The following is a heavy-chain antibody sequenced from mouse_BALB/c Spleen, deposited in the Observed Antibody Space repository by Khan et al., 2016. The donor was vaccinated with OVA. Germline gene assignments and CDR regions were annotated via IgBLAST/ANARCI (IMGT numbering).Heavy chain of an antibody. CDR3: TIHGYVAWFAY. J-gene: IGHJ3*01. CDR2: IDPFSGGT. Sequence: VQLKESGPELMKPGASVKISCKASGYSFTSYYIHWVMQSPGKSLEWIGYIDPFSGGTTYNQKFKGKATLTVDTSSRTAYIHLSNLTSEDSAVYYCTIHGYVAWFAYWGQGTLVTVSA. D-gene: IGHD2-2*01. V-gene: IGHV1S135*01. CDR1: GYSFTSYY.